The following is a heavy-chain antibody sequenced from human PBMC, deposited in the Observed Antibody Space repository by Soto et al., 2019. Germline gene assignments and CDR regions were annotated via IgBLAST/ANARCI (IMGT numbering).Heavy chain of an antibody. J-gene: IGHJ3*02. D-gene: IGHD1-20*01. Sequence: ASVKVSCKASGYTFTSYYMHWVRQATGQGLEWMGWMNPNSGNTGYAQKFQGRVTMTRNTSISTAYMELSSLRSEDTAVYYCARQLTGTAVDAFDIWGQGTMVTVSS. CDR2: MNPNSGNT. CDR3: ARQLTGTAVDAFDI. V-gene: IGHV1-8*02. CDR1: GYTFTSYY.